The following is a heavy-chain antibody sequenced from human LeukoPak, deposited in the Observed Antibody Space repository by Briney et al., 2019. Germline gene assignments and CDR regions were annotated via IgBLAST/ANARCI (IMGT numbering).Heavy chain of an antibody. Sequence: ASVKVSCKASGYTFTGYYMHWVRQAPGQGLEWMGWINPNSGGTNYAQKFQGRVTMTRDTSISTAYMEPSRLRSDDTAVYYCAREQILGYCSGGSCYGSPGGVDYWGQGTLVTVSS. CDR3: AREQILGYCSGGSCYGSPGGVDY. CDR1: GYTFTGYY. J-gene: IGHJ4*02. CDR2: INPNSGGT. D-gene: IGHD2-15*01. V-gene: IGHV1-2*02.